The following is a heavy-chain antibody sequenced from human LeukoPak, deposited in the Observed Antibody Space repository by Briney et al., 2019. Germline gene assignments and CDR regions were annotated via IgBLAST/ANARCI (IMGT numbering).Heavy chain of an antibody. CDR2: IYPGDSDT. J-gene: IGHJ4*02. V-gene: IGHV5-51*01. CDR1: GYTFTSYW. CDR3: ARPRTSSRWYAAD. Sequence: KAGESLKISCRGSGYTFTSYWIAWVRQMPGKGLEWMGIIYPGDSDTTYSLSFQGQVTISADKSISTAYLQWSSLKASDTAMYYCARPRTSSRWYAADWGQGTLVTVSS. D-gene: IGHD6-13*01.